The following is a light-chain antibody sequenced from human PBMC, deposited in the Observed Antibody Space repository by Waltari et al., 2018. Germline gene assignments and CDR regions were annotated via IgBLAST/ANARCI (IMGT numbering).Light chain of an antibody. J-gene: IGLJ2*01. CDR3: SSYTSSSTLVV. Sequence: SPGQSITISCTGTSSDVGGYNYVSWYQQHPGKAPKLMIYDVSNRPSGVSNRFFGSKSGNTASLTISGLQAEDEADYYCSSYTSSSTLVVFGGGTKLTVL. CDR2: DVS. V-gene: IGLV2-14*03. CDR1: SSDVGGYNY.